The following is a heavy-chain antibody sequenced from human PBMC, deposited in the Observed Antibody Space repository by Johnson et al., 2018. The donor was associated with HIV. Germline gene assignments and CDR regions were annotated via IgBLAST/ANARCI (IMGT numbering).Heavy chain of an antibody. J-gene: IGHJ3*02. V-gene: IGHV3-13*01. Sequence: VQLVESGGGVVQPGGSLRLSCAASGFTFRSYDMHWVRQATGKGLEWVSAIGTAGDTYYPGSVKGRFTISRENATNSLYLQLNSLRAEDTAVYYCARACRDGYTCDAFDIWGQGTIVTVSS. D-gene: IGHD5-24*01. CDR2: IGTAGDT. CDR3: ARACRDGYTCDAFDI. CDR1: GFTFRSYD.